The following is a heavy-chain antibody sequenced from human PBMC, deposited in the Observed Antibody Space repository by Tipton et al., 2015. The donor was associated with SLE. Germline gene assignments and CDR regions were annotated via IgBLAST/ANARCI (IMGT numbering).Heavy chain of an antibody. J-gene: IGHJ4*02. CDR3: ARAGELSLYLDY. CDR2: TYYSAST. D-gene: IGHD3-16*02. Sequence: TLSLTCNVSGGSISSHYWTWIRQPPGKGLEWIGDTYYSASTNYNPSLRSRVSISIDTSKSQISLKLRSVTAADTAVYYCARAGELSLYLDYWGQGALVTVSS. V-gene: IGHV4-59*11. CDR1: GGSISSHY.